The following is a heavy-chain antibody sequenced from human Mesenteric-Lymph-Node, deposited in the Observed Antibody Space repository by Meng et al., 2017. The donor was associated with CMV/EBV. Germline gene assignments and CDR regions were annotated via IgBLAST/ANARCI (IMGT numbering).Heavy chain of an antibody. CDR3: AKVGVFLRGAPSYFDH. CDR2: ISSSSTYI. Sequence: GGSLRLSCAASGFTFSPYNMNWVRQAPGKGLEWVSSISSSSTYIHYADSVKGRFTISRDDSKNSLYLQMDRLSTEDTAVYYCAKVGVFLRGAPSYFDHWGQGTLVTVSS. J-gene: IGHJ4*02. V-gene: IGHV3-21*04. D-gene: IGHD2/OR15-2a*01. CDR1: GFTFSPYN.